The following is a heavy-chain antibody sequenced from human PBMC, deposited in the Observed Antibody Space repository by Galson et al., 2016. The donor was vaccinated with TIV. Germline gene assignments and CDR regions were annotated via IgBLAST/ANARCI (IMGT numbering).Heavy chain of an antibody. V-gene: IGHV3-53*01. CDR1: GFSVNDHY. Sequence: SLRLSCAASGFSVNDHYISWVRQAPGKSLDWVSFIYSGGATKYADSVKGRFTISRDSSKNTVFLQMNSLSADDTAVYFCARHLSTAEYFGMDVWGQGTTVTGSS. CDR2: IYSGGAT. D-gene: IGHD2-21*02. CDR3: ARHLSTAEYFGMDV. J-gene: IGHJ6*02.